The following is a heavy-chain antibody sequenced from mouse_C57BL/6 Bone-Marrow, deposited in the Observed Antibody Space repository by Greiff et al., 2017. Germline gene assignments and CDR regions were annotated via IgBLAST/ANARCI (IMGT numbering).Heavy chain of an antibody. CDR3: ARRYYYYAMDY. D-gene: IGHD1-1*01. Sequence: VQLQQSGAELARPGASVKLSCKASGYTFTSYGISWVKQRTGQGLEWIGEIYPRSGNTYYNEKFKGKATLTADKSSSTAYMELRSLTSEDSAVYFCARRYYYYAMDYGGQGTSGTVSS. V-gene: IGHV1-81*01. CDR2: IYPRSGNT. J-gene: IGHJ4*01. CDR1: GYTFTSYG.